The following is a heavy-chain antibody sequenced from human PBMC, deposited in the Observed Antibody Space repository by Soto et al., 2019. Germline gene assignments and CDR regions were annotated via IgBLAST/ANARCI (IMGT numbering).Heavy chain of an antibody. J-gene: IGHJ6*02. V-gene: IGHV5-51*01. CDR1: GYSFTSYW. Sequence: GESLKISCRGSGYSFTSYWIGWVRQMPGKGLEWMGIIYPGDSDTRYSPSFQGQVTISADKSISTAYLQWSSLKASDTAMYYCASSLAYCGGDCCPRVTKNGYYYYGMDVWGQGTTVTVSS. CDR2: IYPGDSDT. CDR3: ASSLAYCGGDCCPRVTKNGYYYYGMDV. D-gene: IGHD2-21*02.